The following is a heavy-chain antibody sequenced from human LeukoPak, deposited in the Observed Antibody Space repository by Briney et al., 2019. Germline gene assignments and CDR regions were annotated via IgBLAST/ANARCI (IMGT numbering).Heavy chain of an antibody. CDR1: GFTFSSYS. Sequence: GGSLRLSCAASGFTFSSYSMNWVRQAPGKGLEWVSYISSSSSTIYYADSVKGRFTISRDNAKNSLYLQMNSLRAEDTAVYYCAREETITIFGVVIPGAMDAWGKGTTVTVSS. D-gene: IGHD3-3*01. CDR3: AREETITIFGVVIPGAMDA. J-gene: IGHJ6*03. V-gene: IGHV3-48*04. CDR2: ISSSSSTI.